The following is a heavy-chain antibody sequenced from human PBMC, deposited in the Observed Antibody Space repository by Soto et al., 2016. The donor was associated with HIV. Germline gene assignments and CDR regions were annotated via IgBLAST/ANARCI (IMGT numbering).Heavy chain of an antibody. Sequence: VQLVESGGGLVQPGGSLKLSCEASRFTFGSYDMHWVRQAPGMGLEYVSTISSNGINTYYANSVKGRFTISRDNSKNTLYLQMDSLRAEDMAVYYCARTFIRAYYMDVVGQRDHGHRLL. V-gene: IGHV3-64*01. CDR2: ISSNGINT. D-gene: IGHD3-10*01. J-gene: IGHJ6*03. CDR3: ARTFIRAYYMDV. CDR1: RFTFGSYD.